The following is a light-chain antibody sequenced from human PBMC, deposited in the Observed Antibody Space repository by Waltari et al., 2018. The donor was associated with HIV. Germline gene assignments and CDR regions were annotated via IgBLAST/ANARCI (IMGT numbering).Light chain of an antibody. Sequence: DIQMTQSPPTLSASIGTRVTITCRASQNIVRWLAWYQQKPGKAPKLLIYKASLLESGVPSRFSGSGSVTDFALTISSLQPVDSATYYCQQYNSSPWAFGQGTTVEIK. CDR3: QQYNSSPWA. J-gene: IGKJ1*01. V-gene: IGKV1-5*03. CDR1: QNIVRW. CDR2: KAS.